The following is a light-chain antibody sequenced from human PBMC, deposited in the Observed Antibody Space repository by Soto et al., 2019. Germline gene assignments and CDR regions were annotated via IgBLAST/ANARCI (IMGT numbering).Light chain of an antibody. CDR3: QQYNSYSPT. J-gene: IGKJ1*01. V-gene: IGKV1-5*01. CDR1: QGISSR. CDR2: DAS. Sequence: DIQMTQSPSSVSASVGDRVTITCRASQGISSRLAWYQQKPGKAPRLLVYDASTLAIGGPSRFSGSGSGTELTLTITSLQPDDFGTYYCQQYNSYSPTFGPGTKVQIK.